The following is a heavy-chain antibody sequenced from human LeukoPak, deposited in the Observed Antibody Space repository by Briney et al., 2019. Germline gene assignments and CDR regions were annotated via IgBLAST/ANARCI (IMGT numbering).Heavy chain of an antibody. CDR3: VRASITASGPHDVYDM. V-gene: IGHV3-48*01. Sequence: PGGSLRLSCATSGFTFSSYSMYWVRQAPGKGLEWVSYISSTSSTIYYADSVKGRFTISRDNAKNSLYLQMNSLRADDTAVYFCVRASITASGPHDVYDMWGRGTMVTVSS. CDR1: GFTFSSYS. J-gene: IGHJ3*02. D-gene: IGHD6-13*01. CDR2: ISSTSSTI.